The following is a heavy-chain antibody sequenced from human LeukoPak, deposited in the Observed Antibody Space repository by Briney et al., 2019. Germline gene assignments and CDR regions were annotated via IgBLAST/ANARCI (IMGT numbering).Heavy chain of an antibody. V-gene: IGHV4-34*01. J-gene: IGHJ4*02. CDR2: INHSGST. Sequence: PSETLSLTCAVSGGSLSGYYWTWIRQPPGKGLEWIGEINHSGSTNYNPSLKSRVTISVDTSKNQFSLKLSSVTAADTAVYYCARLDIPYYDSSGYYLDYWGQGTLVTVSS. CDR1: GGSLSGYY. D-gene: IGHD3-22*01. CDR3: ARLDIPYYDSSGYYLDY.